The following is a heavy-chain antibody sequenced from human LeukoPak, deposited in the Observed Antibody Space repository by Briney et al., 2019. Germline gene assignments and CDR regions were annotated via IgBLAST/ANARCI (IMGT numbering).Heavy chain of an antibody. CDR3: ARGVRGVVVITTFHYFDY. V-gene: IGHV1-8*01. CDR1: GYTFTSYD. CDR2: MNPNSGNT. Sequence: ASVKVSCKASGYTFTSYDINWVRQATGQGLEWMGWMNPNSGNTGYAQKFQGRVTMTRNTSISTAYMELSSLRSEDTAVYYCARGVRGVVVITTFHYFDYWGQGTLVTVSS. J-gene: IGHJ4*02. D-gene: IGHD3-22*01.